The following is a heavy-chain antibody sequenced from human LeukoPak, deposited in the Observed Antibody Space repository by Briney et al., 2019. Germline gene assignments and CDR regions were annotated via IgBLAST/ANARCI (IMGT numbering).Heavy chain of an antibody. Sequence: GGSLRLSCAASGFTFSSYSMNWVRQAPGKGLEWVSYISSSSSTIYYADSVKGRFTISRDNAKNSLYLQMNSLRAEDTAVYYCAREGSSSWYLVFDYWGQGTLVTVSS. J-gene: IGHJ4*02. V-gene: IGHV3-48*01. D-gene: IGHD6-13*01. CDR3: AREGSSSWYLVFDY. CDR1: GFTFSSYS. CDR2: ISSSSSTI.